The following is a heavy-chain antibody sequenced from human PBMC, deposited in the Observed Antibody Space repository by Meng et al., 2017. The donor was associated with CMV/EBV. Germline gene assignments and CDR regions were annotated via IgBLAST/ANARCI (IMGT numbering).Heavy chain of an antibody. D-gene: IGHD6-13*01. J-gene: IGHJ4*02. Sequence: LRLSCTVSGGSISSYYWSWIRQPPGKGLEWIGYIYYSGSTNYNPSLKTRVTISVDTSKNQFSLKLSSSTAADSAVYYCAGQNVAAAAGTVFDYWGQGTLVTVSS. CDR1: GGSISSYY. CDR2: IYYSGST. V-gene: IGHV4-59*01. CDR3: AGQNVAAAAGTVFDY.